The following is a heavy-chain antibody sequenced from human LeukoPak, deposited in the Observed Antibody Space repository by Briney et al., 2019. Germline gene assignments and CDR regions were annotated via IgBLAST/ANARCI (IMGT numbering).Heavy chain of an antibody. Sequence: PSETLSLTCTVSGGSISDYYWSWIRQPPGKGLEWIASIYYTGSGSAKYNPSLKSRVPILVDTSQNQFSLKLTSVTAADTAVYYCARVSSWDYDMLTRSNNLYYFDYGGQGTLVTVSS. CDR2: IYYTGSGSA. D-gene: IGHD3-9*01. V-gene: IGHV4-59*01. CDR3: ARVSSWDYDMLTRSNNLYYFDY. J-gene: IGHJ4*02. CDR1: GGSISDYY.